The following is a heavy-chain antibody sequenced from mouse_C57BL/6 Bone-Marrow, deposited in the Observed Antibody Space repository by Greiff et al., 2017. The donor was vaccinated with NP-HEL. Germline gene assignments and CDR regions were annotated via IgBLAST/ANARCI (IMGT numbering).Heavy chain of an antibody. CDR2: ISSGGSYT. CDR3: TIGYFGV. CDR1: GFTFSSYG. J-gene: IGHJ1*03. Sequence: EVQGVESGGDLVKPGGSLKLSCAASGFTFSSYGMSWVRQTPDERLEWVATISSGGSYTYYPDSVKGRFTISRDNAKNTLYLQMSSLKSEDTAMYYCTIGYFGVWGTGTTVTVSS. V-gene: IGHV5-6*01.